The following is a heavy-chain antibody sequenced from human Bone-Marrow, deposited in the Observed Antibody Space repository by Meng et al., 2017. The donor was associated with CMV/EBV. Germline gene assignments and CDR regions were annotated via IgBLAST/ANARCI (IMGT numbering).Heavy chain of an antibody. Sequence: GESLKISCAASGFTFSSYWMSWVRQAPGKGLEWVANIKQDGSEKYYVDSVKGRFTISRDNAKNSLYLQMNSLRVEDTAVYYCARVSGEADGAWGQGTLVTVSS. D-gene: IGHD3-16*01. CDR3: ARVSGEADGA. CDR2: IKQDGSEK. J-gene: IGHJ4*02. CDR1: GFTFSSYW. V-gene: IGHV3-7*01.